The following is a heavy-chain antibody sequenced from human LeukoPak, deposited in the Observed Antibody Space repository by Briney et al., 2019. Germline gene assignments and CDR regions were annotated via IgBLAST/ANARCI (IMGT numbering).Heavy chain of an antibody. CDR3: AREFFGSGSCPDY. D-gene: IGHD3-10*01. CDR1: GFTFSSYA. J-gene: IGHJ4*02. Sequence: GGSLRLSCTAPGFTFSSYAIHWIRQAPGKGLEWVALVWHDGSNRYYADSVKGRFTISRDNSKNTVYLQMNSLRAEDTAVYYCAREFFGSGSCPDYWGQGTPVTVSS. V-gene: IGHV3-33*01. CDR2: VWHDGSNR.